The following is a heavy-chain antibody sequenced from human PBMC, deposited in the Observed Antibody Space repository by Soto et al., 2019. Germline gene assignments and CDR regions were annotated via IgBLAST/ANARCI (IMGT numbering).Heavy chain of an antibody. CDR2: ISGGGDSI. J-gene: IGHJ4*02. CDR1: GFTFSNYA. Sequence: EVQLLESGGGLAQPGGSLRLSCAGSGFTFSNYAMNWVRQAPGKGLEWVSRISGGGDSIMYSDSVKGRLTISRDNSKNTLYLQMYSLRVEHTAVYYCAQRLDYWGQGSLVPVSS. V-gene: IGHV3-23*01. CDR3: AQRLDY.